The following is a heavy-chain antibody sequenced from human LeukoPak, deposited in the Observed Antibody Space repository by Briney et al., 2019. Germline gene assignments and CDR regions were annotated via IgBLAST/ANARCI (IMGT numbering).Heavy chain of an antibody. Sequence: GGSLRLSCAASGFTFSSYAMHWVRQAPGKGLEWVAVISYDGSNKYYADSVKGRFTISRDNSKNTLYLQMNSLRAEDTAVYYCARGVTVLRFLEWLPYYYYYGMDVWGQGTTVTVSS. CDR1: GFTFSSYA. D-gene: IGHD3-3*01. V-gene: IGHV3-30-3*01. J-gene: IGHJ6*02. CDR2: ISYDGSNK. CDR3: ARGVTVLRFLEWLPYYYYYGMDV.